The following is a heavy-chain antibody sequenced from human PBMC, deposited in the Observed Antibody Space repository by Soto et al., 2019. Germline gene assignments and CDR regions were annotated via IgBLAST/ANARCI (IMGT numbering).Heavy chain of an antibody. V-gene: IGHV3-21*04. CDR3: AKDQGGLEWLPHPHYYYYYYMEV. J-gene: IGHJ6*03. CDR2: ISSSGDYI. D-gene: IGHD3-3*01. Sequence: GGSLRLSCAASGFTLSDYTMNWVRQAPGKGLEWVSSISSSGDYIYYADSLKGRFTISRDNSKNTLYLQMNSLRAEDTAVYYCAKDQGGLEWLPHPHYYYYYYMEVWGKGTTVTVSS. CDR1: GFTLSDYT.